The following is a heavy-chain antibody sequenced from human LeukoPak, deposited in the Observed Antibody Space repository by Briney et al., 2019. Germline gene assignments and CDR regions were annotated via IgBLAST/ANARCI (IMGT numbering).Heavy chain of an antibody. D-gene: IGHD4-17*01. Sequence: SGPTLVKPTQTLTLTCTFSGSSLSTSGVGVGWIRQPPGKALEWLALIYWNDDKRYSPSLKSRLTITKDTSKNQVVLTMTNMDPVDTATYYCAHYGDYFSFFDYWGQGTLVTVSS. CDR2: IYWNDDK. J-gene: IGHJ4*02. CDR3: AHYGDYFSFFDY. CDR1: GSSLSTSGVG. V-gene: IGHV2-5*01.